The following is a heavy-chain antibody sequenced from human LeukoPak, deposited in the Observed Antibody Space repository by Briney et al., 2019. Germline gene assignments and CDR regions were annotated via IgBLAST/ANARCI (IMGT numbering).Heavy chain of an antibody. V-gene: IGHV4-4*09. J-gene: IGHJ4*02. D-gene: IGHD5-12*01. Sequence: PSETLSLTCTDPNGSISIYYWSWIRQPPGKGMEWIGYIYTSGSTNYNPSRKSRVTISVDTSKNQFSLKLSSVTAADTAVYYCASSYGRGGYGDFDYWGQGTLVTVSS. CDR1: NGSISIYY. CDR2: IYTSGST. CDR3: ASSYGRGGYGDFDY.